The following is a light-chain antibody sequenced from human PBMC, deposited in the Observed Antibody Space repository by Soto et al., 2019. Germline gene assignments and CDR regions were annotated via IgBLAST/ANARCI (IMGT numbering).Light chain of an antibody. Sequence: QSVLTQPPSASGTPGQRVTISCSGSSSNIGSNTVNWYQQLPGTAPKLLIYSSNQWPSGVPDRFSGSKSGTSASLAISGLQSEDEADYYCAAWDDSLNGLYVFGTGTKVTVL. J-gene: IGLJ1*01. V-gene: IGLV1-44*01. CDR2: SSN. CDR3: AAWDDSLNGLYV. CDR1: SSNIGSNT.